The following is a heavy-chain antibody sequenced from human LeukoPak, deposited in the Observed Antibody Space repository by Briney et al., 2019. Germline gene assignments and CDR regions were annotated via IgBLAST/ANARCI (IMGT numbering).Heavy chain of an antibody. J-gene: IGHJ4*02. Sequence: PSETLSLTCAVSGGSISSSNWWSWVRQPPGKGLEWIGEIYHSGSTNYNPSLKSRVTISVDKSKNQFSLKLSSVTAADTAVYYCARVYYGSGSLYFDYWGQGTLVTVSS. CDR3: ARVYYGSGSLYFDY. CDR1: GGSISSSNW. D-gene: IGHD3-10*01. CDR2: IYHSGST. V-gene: IGHV4-4*02.